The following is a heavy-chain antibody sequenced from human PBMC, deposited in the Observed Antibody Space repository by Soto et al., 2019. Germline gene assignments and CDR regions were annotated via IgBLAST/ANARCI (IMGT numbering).Heavy chain of an antibody. V-gene: IGHV4-39*01. J-gene: IGHJ5*02. CDR2: IYYSGST. D-gene: IGHD2-2*01. CDR3: ARSIPPLNNWFDP. CDR1: GDSISSSSYY. Sequence: PSETLSLTCTVSGDSISSSSYYWGWIRQPPGKGLEWIGSIYYSGSTYYNPSLKSRVTISVDTSKNQFSLKLSSVTAADTAVYYCARSIPPLNNWFDPWGQGTLVTVSS.